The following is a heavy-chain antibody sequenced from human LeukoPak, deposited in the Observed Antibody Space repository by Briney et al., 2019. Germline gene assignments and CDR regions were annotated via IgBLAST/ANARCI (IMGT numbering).Heavy chain of an antibody. CDR2: ISGSGDST. J-gene: IGHJ4*02. CDR3: AKIVHDSSGSGY. CDR1: DFTFRSYA. D-gene: IGHD3-22*01. Sequence: GGSLRLSCAASDFTFRSYAMQWVRQAQGKGLEWVSGISGSGDSTFYADSVKGRFTIFRDNSKNTLYLQMNSLRAEDTAVYYCAKIVHDSSGSGYWGQGTLVTVSS. V-gene: IGHV3-23*01.